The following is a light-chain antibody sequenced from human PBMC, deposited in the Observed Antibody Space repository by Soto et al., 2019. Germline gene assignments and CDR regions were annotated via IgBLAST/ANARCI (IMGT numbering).Light chain of an antibody. V-gene: IGKV3-20*01. CDR3: QQYGSSPLT. Sequence: EIIMTQSPATLSVSRVERATRSCMASQSIGRNLVWCQQKPGQAPRLLIYAASSRATGIPDRLSGSGSGTDFTLTISRLEPEDFAVYYCQQYGSSPLTFGQGTKVDIK. J-gene: IGKJ1*01. CDR1: QSIGRN. CDR2: AAS.